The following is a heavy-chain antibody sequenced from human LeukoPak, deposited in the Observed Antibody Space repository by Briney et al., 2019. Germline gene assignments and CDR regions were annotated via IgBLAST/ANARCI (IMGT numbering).Heavy chain of an antibody. CDR1: GYTFTGYY. D-gene: IGHD6-19*01. Sequence: ASVKVSCKASGYTFTGYYMHWVRQAPGRGLEWMGWINPNSGGTNYAQKFQGRVTMTRDTSISTAYMELSRLRSDDTAVYYCARERLAVAGYLDYWGQGTLVTVSS. V-gene: IGHV1-2*02. J-gene: IGHJ4*02. CDR2: INPNSGGT. CDR3: ARERLAVAGYLDY.